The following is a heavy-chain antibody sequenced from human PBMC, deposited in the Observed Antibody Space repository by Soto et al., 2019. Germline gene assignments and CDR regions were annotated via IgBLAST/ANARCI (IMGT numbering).Heavy chain of an antibody. CDR1: GFTFDDYA. CDR3: AKDVGGYCSSTSCYDY. V-gene: IGHV3-9*01. CDR2: ISWNSGSI. D-gene: IGHD2-2*01. J-gene: IGHJ4*02. Sequence: GGSLRLSCAASGFTFDDYAMHWVRQAPGKGLEWVSGISWNSGSIGYADSVKGRFTISRDNAKNSLYLQMNSLRAEDTALYYCAKDVGGYCSSTSCYDYWGQGTLVTVSS.